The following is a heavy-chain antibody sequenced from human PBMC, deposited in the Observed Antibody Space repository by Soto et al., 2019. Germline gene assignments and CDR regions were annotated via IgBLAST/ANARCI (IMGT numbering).Heavy chain of an antibody. CDR2: IWYDGSNK. CDR3: ARFTVDSGSYFDY. Sequence: QVQLVESGGGVVQPGRSLRLSCAASGFTFSSYGMHWVRQAPGKGLEWVAVIWYDGSNKYYADSVKGRFTISRDNSKNTLYLQMNSLRAEDTAVYYCARFTVDSGSYFDYWGQGTLVTVSS. CDR1: GFTFSSYG. V-gene: IGHV3-33*01. D-gene: IGHD3-10*01. J-gene: IGHJ4*02.